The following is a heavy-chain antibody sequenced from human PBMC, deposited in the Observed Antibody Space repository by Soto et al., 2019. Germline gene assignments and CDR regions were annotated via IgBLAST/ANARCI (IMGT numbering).Heavy chain of an antibody. D-gene: IGHD3-10*01. J-gene: IGHJ3*02. Sequence: QVQLVESGGGVVQPGRSLRLSCAASGFTFSSYGMHWVRQAPGKGLEWVAVIWYDGSNEYYADSVKGRCTISRDNSKNTLYLQMNSLTTEDTAVYYCVRDSGSDFAFDIWGQGTMVTVSS. V-gene: IGHV3-33*01. CDR1: GFTFSSYG. CDR2: IWYDGSNE. CDR3: VRDSGSDFAFDI.